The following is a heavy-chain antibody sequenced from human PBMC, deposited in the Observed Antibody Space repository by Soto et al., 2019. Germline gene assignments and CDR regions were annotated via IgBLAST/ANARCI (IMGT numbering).Heavy chain of an antibody. CDR1: GGTFSSYA. J-gene: IGHJ6*02. V-gene: IGHV1-69*13. D-gene: IGHD5-12*01. CDR3: ASDRYMATSYYYYYGMDV. CDR2: IIPIFGTA. Sequence: SAKVSCKASGGTFSSYAISWVRQAPGQGLEWMGGIIPIFGTANYAQKFQGRVTITADESTSTAYMELSSLRSEDTAVYYCASDRYMATSYYYYYGMDVWGQGTTVTVSS.